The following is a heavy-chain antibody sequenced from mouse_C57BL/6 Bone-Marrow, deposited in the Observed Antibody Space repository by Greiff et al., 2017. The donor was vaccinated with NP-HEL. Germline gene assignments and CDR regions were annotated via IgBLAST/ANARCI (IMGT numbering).Heavy chain of an antibody. CDR3: ASLTPPYEGGFAY. Sequence: EVQLQQSGAELVRPGSSVKMSCKTSGSTFTSYGINWVKQRPGQGLEWIGYIYTGNGYTEYNEKFKGKATLTSDTSSSTAYMQLSSLTSEDSAIYFCASLTPPYEGGFAYWGQGTLVTVSA. J-gene: IGHJ3*01. V-gene: IGHV1-58*01. CDR1: GSTFTSYG. D-gene: IGHD2-10*02. CDR2: IYTGNGYT.